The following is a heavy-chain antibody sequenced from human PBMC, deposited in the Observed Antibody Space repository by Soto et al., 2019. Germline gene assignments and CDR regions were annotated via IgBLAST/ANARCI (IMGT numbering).Heavy chain of an antibody. CDR3: TTLGSHYFYHNFDV. CDR1: GFTFTNAW. CDR2: IKMKSEGATT. D-gene: IGHD1-26*01. Sequence: ESGGGLVTPGGSLRLSYAASGFTFTNAWMNWVRQAPGKGLEWVGLIKMKSEGATTHYAAPVNGRFTISRDDSKKMLYLQMSNLKTEDTAVYYCTTLGSHYFYHNFDVWGQGTTVTVP. V-gene: IGHV3-15*07. J-gene: IGHJ6*02.